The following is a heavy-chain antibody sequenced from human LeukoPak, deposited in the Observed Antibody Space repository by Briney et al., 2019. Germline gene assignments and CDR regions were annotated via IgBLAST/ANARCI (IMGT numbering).Heavy chain of an antibody. D-gene: IGHD3-22*01. V-gene: IGHV3-23*01. Sequence: GGSLRLSCAASGFTFSSYAMSWVRQAPGKGLEWVSAISGSGGSTYYADSVKGRFTISRDNSKNTLYLQMNSLRAEDTAVYYCAKDPYYYVSSGLNWFDPWGQGTLVTVSS. CDR1: GFTFSSYA. J-gene: IGHJ5*02. CDR2: ISGSGGST. CDR3: AKDPYYYVSSGLNWFDP.